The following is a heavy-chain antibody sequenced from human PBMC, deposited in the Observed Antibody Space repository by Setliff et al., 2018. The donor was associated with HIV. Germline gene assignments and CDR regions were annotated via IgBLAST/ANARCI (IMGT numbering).Heavy chain of an antibody. Sequence: PGGSLRLSCAATGFTFSRYWMTWVRQAPGKGLEWVANIKQDGSEKYYVDSVKGRFTIPRDNAKNSMYLQMNSLRAEDTALYYCARVYDTSGYSLSIPGYWGQGTLVTVSS. D-gene: IGHD3-22*01. V-gene: IGHV3-7*01. J-gene: IGHJ4*02. CDR3: ARVYDTSGYSLSIPGY. CDR1: GFTFSRYW. CDR2: IKQDGSEK.